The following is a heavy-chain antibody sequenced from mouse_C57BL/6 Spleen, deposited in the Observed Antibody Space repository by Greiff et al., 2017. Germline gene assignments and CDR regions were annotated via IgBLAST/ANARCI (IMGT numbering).Heavy chain of an antibody. D-gene: IGHD6-2*01. CDR3: ARSLSLFAY. CDR2: IYPSDSET. V-gene: IGHV1-61*01. J-gene: IGHJ3*01. Sequence: QVQLQQPGAELVRPGSSVKLSCKASGYTFTSYWMAWVKQRPGQGLEWIGNIYPSDSETHYNQKFKDKATLTVDKSSSTAYMQLSSLASEDSAVYYCARSLSLFAYWGQGTLVTVSA. CDR1: GYTFTSYW.